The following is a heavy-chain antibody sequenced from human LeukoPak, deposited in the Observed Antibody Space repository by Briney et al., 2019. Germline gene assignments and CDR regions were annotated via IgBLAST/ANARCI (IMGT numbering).Heavy chain of an antibody. V-gene: IGHV4-59*08. CDR1: GGSIGNYY. J-gene: IGHJ4*02. Sequence: PSETLSLTCTVSGGSIGNYYWTWIRQPPGKGLEWIGYIYYSGSTKYSPSLKSRVTITVDTSKNQFSLKLSSVTAADTAVYYRARLNYYDGSGYYPYWGQGTLVTVSS. D-gene: IGHD3-22*01. CDR2: IYYSGST. CDR3: ARLNYYDGSGYYPY.